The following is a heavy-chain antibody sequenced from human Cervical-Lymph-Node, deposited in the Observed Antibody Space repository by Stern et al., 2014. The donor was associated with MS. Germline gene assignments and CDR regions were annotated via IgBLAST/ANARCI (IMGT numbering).Heavy chain of an antibody. CDR3: ARGPYNKDFFEY. CDR1: GGTFSRYG. J-gene: IGHJ4*02. Sequence: DQLVESGAEVRKPGSSVTVSCTASGGTFSRYGISWVRQAPGQGLEWMGGIIPVVGTTDYAEQVQGRVTITADGSTSTAYMELSSLTSADTAVYYCARGPYNKDFFEYWGQGTLVTVSS. CDR2: IIPVVGTT. V-gene: IGHV1-69*01. D-gene: IGHD1-1*01.